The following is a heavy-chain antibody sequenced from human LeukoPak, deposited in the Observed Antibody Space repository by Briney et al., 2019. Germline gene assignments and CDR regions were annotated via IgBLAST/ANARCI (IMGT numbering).Heavy chain of an antibody. CDR3: AHLGSDWANDC. CDR2: INTDGSTT. D-gene: IGHD6-19*01. Sequence: GGSLRLSCAASRFTFSSYWMHWVRQAPGKGLVWVARINTDGSTTGYTDSVKGRFAISRDNAKNTLYLQMNSLRVEDTAVYYRAHLGSDWANDCWGQGTLVTVSS. V-gene: IGHV3-74*01. J-gene: IGHJ4*02. CDR1: RFTFSSYW.